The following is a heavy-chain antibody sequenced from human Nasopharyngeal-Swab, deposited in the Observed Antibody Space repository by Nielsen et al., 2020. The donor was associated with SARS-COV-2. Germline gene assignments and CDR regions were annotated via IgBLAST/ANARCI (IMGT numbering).Heavy chain of an antibody. CDR1: GYTFSSYW. Sequence: GGSLGLSCTASGYTFSSYWMHWVRQVPGKGLVWVSRINIDGSVRDYADSVKGRFTISRDNARNTLYLQMNSLRGDDTAVYYCTRDIGGKYGYWGQGNLVTVSS. CDR3: TRDIGGKYGY. V-gene: IGHV3-74*01. CDR2: INIDGSVR. J-gene: IGHJ4*02. D-gene: IGHD4-23*01.